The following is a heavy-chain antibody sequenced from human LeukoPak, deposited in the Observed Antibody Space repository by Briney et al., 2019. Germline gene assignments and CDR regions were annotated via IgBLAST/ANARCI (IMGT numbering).Heavy chain of an antibody. Sequence: PGGSLRLSCAASGFTFNNYAMSWVRQAPGKGLEWVSVISGNGGTTHYADSVKGRFTISRDNSKNALYLQMDSLRADDTAVYYCAKEGTIVLVPATNGLDYWGQGTLVTVSS. CDR3: AKEGTIVLVPATNGLDY. CDR2: ISGNGGTT. CDR1: GFTFNNYA. V-gene: IGHV3-23*01. D-gene: IGHD2-2*01. J-gene: IGHJ4*02.